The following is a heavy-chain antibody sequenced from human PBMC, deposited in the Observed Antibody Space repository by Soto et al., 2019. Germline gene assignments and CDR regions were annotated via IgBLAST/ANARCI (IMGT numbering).Heavy chain of an antibody. V-gene: IGHV1-46*01. CDR3: ARDGAAYYYDSSGYYAFDY. CDR2: INPSGGST. Sequence: ASVKVSCKASGYTSTSYYMHWVRQAPGQGLEWMGIINPSGGSTSYAQKFQGRVTMTRDTSTSTVYMELSSLRSEDTAVYYCARDGAAYYYDSSGYYAFDYWGQGTLVTVSS. D-gene: IGHD3-22*01. J-gene: IGHJ4*02. CDR1: GYTSTSYY.